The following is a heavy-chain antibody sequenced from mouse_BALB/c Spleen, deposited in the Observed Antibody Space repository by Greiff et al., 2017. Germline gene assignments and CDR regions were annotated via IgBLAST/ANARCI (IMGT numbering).Heavy chain of an antibody. J-gene: IGHJ2*01. CDR3: AREGALYYFDY. V-gene: IGHV1S137*01. CDR2: ISTYYGDA. Sequence: VQLQQSGAELVRPGVSVKISCKGSGYTFTDYAMHWVKQSHAKSLEWIGVISTYYGDASYNQKFKGKATMTVDKSSSTAYMELARLTSEDSAIYYCAREGALYYFDYWGQGTTLTVSS. CDR1: GYTFTDYA.